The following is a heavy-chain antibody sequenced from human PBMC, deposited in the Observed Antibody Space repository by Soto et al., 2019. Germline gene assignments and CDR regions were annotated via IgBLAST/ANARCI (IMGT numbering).Heavy chain of an antibody. D-gene: IGHD3-10*01. CDR1: GFTFSSYG. CDR2: IWYDGSNK. J-gene: IGHJ6*02. CDR3: ARDMVRGVITMDV. Sequence: QVQLVESGGGVVQPGRSLRLSCAASGFTFSSYGMHWVRQAPGKGLEWVAVIWYDGSNKYYADSVKGRFTISRDNSKNTLYLQMNSLRAEDTAVYYCARDMVRGVITMDVWGQGTTVTVSS. V-gene: IGHV3-33*01.